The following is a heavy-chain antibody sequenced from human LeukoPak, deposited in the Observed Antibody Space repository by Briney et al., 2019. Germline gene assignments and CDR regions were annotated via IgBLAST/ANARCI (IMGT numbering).Heavy chain of an antibody. CDR2: ISYDGSNK. D-gene: IGHD2-21*02. CDR1: GFIFSSFG. V-gene: IGHV3-30*18. CDR3: AKDRGIVVVTAGTGGFDP. Sequence: TGGSLRLSCAASGFIFSSFGMHWVRQAPGKGLEWVAVISYDGSNKYYADSVKGRFTISRDNSKNTLYLQMNSLRAEDTAVYYCAKDRGIVVVTAGTGGFDPWGQGTLVTVSS. J-gene: IGHJ5*02.